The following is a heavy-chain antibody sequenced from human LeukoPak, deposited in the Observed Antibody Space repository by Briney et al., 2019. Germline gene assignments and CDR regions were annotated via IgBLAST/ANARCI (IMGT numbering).Heavy chain of an antibody. J-gene: IGHJ5*02. CDR3: ARERLGFDP. Sequence: KASETLFLTCTVSGGSISSASYYWSWIRQPAGKGLEWIGRIYTSGSINDNPSLKSRVTISVDTSTNQFSLKLSSVTAADTAVYYCARERLGFDPWGQGTLVTVSS. D-gene: IGHD5-12*01. CDR1: GGSISSASYY. CDR2: IYTSGSI. V-gene: IGHV4-61*02.